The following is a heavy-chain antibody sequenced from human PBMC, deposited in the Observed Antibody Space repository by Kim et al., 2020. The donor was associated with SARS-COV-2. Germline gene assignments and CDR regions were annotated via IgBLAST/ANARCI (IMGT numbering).Heavy chain of an antibody. J-gene: IGHJ3*02. V-gene: IGHV3-15*01. Sequence: PVNGRFTISIDDTKNTMYLQMNSLKTEDTAVYYCTTDIVLMVYARNAFDIWGQGTMVTVSS. D-gene: IGHD2-8*01. CDR3: TTDIVLMVYARNAFDI.